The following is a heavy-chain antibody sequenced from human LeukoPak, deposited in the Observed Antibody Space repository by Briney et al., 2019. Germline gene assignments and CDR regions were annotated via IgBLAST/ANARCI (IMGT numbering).Heavy chain of an antibody. Sequence: GGPLRLSCAASGFTFSTYAMHWVRQAPGKGRAGVALISYDGSDEYYADSVQGRFTISRDNLENTLSLQMSNLRPEDTAVYYCATEKRGWYPAYWGQGTQVTVSS. CDR2: ISYDGSDE. D-gene: IGHD6-19*01. J-gene: IGHJ4*02. V-gene: IGHV3-30*04. CDR1: GFTFSTYA. CDR3: ATEKRGWYPAY.